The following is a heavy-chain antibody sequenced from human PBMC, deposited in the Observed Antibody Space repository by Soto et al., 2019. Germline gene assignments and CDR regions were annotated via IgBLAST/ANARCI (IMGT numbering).Heavy chain of an antibody. CDR2: ISYDGSNK. CDR3: ARGVVVPAAAWNYYYGMDD. V-gene: IGHV3-30-3*01. D-gene: IGHD2-2*01. Sequence: PGGSLRLSCAASGFTFSSYAMHWVRQAPGKGLEWVAVISYDGSNKYYADSVKGRFTISRDNSKNTLYLQMNGLRAEDTAVYYCARGVVVPAAAWNYYYGMDDWGQGTTVTVSS. J-gene: IGHJ6*02. CDR1: GFTFSSYA.